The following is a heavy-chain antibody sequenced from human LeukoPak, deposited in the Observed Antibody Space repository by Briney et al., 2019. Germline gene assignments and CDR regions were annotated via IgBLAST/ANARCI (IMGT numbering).Heavy chain of an antibody. D-gene: IGHD3-16*02. Sequence: GGSLRLSCAASGFTFSSYSMMWVRQAPGKGLEWVSYISSSSTTIHYADSVKGRFTISRDNAKNSVYLQMNSLRAEDTAVYYCAGVDGVGGTYRLRYWGQGILVTVSS. V-gene: IGHV3-48*01. CDR3: AGVDGVGGTYRLRY. J-gene: IGHJ4*02. CDR1: GFTFSSYS. CDR2: ISSSSTTI.